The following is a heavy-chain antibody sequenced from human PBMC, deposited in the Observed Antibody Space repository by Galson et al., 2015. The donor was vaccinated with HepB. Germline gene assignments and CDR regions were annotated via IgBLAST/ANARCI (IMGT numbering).Heavy chain of an antibody. J-gene: IGHJ4*02. CDR1: GYSFTSYW. CDR3: ARPGTHYYDSSGYFDY. V-gene: IGHV5-51*03. CDR2: IYPGDTDT. D-gene: IGHD3-22*01. Sequence: QSGAEVKKPGESLKISCKGSGYSFTSYWIGWVRQMPGKGLEWMGIIYPGDTDTRYSPSFQGQVTISADKSISTAYLQWSSLKASDTAMYYCARPGTHYYDSSGYFDYWGQGTLVTVSS.